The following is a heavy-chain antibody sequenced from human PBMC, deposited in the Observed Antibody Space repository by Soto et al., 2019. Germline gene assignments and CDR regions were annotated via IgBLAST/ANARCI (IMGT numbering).Heavy chain of an antibody. D-gene: IGHD2-15*01. Sequence: QVQLQQWGAGLLKPSETLSLTCAVYGGSFSGYYWSWIRQPPGKGLEWIGEINHSGSTNYNPSLKSRVTISVDTSKNQFSLKLSSVTAADTAVYYCARGYCSGGSCYRTFRSAYYFDYWGQGTLVTVSS. CDR2: INHSGST. J-gene: IGHJ4*02. CDR3: ARGYCSGGSCYRTFRSAYYFDY. CDR1: GGSFSGYY. V-gene: IGHV4-34*01.